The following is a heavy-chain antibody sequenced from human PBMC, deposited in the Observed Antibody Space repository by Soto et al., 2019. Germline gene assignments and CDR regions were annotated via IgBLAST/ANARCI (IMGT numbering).Heavy chain of an antibody. Sequence: GASVKVSCKASGGTFSSYAISWVRQAPGQGLEWMGGIIPIFGTANYAQKFQGRVTITADKSTSTAYMELSSLRSEDTAVYYCARVRVVPAASWYNWNDLGLDYWGQGTLVTVSS. V-gene: IGHV1-69*06. D-gene: IGHD1-20*01. J-gene: IGHJ4*02. CDR3: ARVRVVPAASWYNWNDLGLDY. CDR2: IIPIFGTA. CDR1: GGTFSSYA.